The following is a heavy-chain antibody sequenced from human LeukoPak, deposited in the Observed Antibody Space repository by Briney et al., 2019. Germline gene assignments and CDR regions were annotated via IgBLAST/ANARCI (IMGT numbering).Heavy chain of an antibody. CDR3: ARVWRSSSSSLIFVY. D-gene: IGHD3-3*01. V-gene: IGHV1-2*02. CDR2: INPNSGGT. CDR1: GYTFTVYY. J-gene: IGHJ4*02. Sequence: ASVTVSCKASGYTFTVYYMHWVRQAPGQGLEWMGWINPNSGGTNYAQKFQGRVTMTRDTSISTAYMELSRLRSDDTAVYYCARVWRSSSSSLIFVYWGQGTLVTVSS.